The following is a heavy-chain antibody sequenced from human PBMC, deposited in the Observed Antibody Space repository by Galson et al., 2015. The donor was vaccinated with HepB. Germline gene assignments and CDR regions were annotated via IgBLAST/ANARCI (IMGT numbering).Heavy chain of an antibody. V-gene: IGHV3-49*03. CDR1: GFTFGDYA. CDR2: LRSKAYGGTR. D-gene: IGHD2-2*01. CDR3: AREVDCSGTSCYPT. J-gene: IGHJ4*02. Sequence: SLRLSCAGSGFTFGDYAMGWFRQAPGKGLEWVGFLRSKAYGGTREYAASVKGRFIISRDDSRSNAYLQMNSLKTEDTAVYYCAREVDCSGTSCYPTWGQGTLVTVSS.